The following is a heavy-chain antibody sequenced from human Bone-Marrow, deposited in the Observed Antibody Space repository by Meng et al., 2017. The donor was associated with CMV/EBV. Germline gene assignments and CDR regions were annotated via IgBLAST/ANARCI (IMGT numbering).Heavy chain of an antibody. CDR1: GGSVSSGSYY. CDR3: ARIGLWSGYTRPYYYYYGMDV. CDR2: IYYSGST. J-gene: IGHJ6*02. Sequence: GSLRLSCTVSGGSVSSGSYYWSWIRQPPGKGLEWIGYIYYSGSTNYNLSLKSRVTISVDTSKNQFSLKLSSVTAADTAVYYCARIGLWSGYTRPYYYYYGMDVWGQGTTVTVSS. D-gene: IGHD3-3*01. V-gene: IGHV4-61*01.